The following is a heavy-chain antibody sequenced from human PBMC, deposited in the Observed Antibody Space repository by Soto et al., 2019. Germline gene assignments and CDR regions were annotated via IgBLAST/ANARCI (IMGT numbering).Heavy chain of an antibody. V-gene: IGHV1-69*13. D-gene: IGHD3-10*01. CDR3: ARGLRGVIINYYYYGMDV. CDR2: IIPIFGTA. CDR1: GGTFSSYA. J-gene: IGHJ6*02. Sequence: SVKVSCKASGGTFSSYAISWVRQAPGQGLEWMGGIIPIFGTANYGQKFQGRVTITADESTSTAYMELSSLRSEDTAVYYCARGLRGVIINYYYYGMDVWGQGTTVTVSS.